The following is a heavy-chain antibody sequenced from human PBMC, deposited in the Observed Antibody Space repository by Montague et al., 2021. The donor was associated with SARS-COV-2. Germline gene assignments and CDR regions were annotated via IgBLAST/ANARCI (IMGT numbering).Heavy chain of an antibody. Sequence: SETLSLTCGVYGGSFGDDHWSWIRQPPGKGLEWIGDIKQSGSTDXXPSLKSRVTISVDTSRNQFSLKLTSVTAADTAVYFCARDHLSVSMIVVVFTSASYYFDYWGQGALVTVSS. J-gene: IGHJ4*02. CDR3: ARDHLSVSMIVVVFTSASYYFDY. D-gene: IGHD3-22*01. CDR1: GGSFGDDH. V-gene: IGHV4-34*01. CDR2: IKQSGST.